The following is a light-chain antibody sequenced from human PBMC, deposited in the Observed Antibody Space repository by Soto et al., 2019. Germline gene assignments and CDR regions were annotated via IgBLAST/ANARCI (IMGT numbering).Light chain of an antibody. V-gene: IGLV2-14*01. J-gene: IGLJ1*01. CDR3: FSFTTDWTHV. CDR1: SSDVGAYYY. CDR2: EVS. Sequence: QSVLTQPASVSGSPGQSMTISCTGTSSDVGAYYYVSWFQQHPGKAPTLIISEVSNRPSGVSNRFSGSKSGNAASLTISGLQAEDEADYFCFSFTTDWTHVFGTGTKVTVL.